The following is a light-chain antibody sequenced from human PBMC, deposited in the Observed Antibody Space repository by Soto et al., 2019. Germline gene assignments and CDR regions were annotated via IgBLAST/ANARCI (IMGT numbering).Light chain of an antibody. Sequence: QYVLTQLPSASGTPGQRVTISCSGSSSNIGRNTVNWYQQLPGTAPKVLIYNNNQRPSGVPDRFSGSKSGTSASLAISGLQSEDETDYYCAAWDDSLKGWVFGGGTKVTVL. CDR2: NNN. J-gene: IGLJ3*02. V-gene: IGLV1-44*01. CDR1: SSNIGRNT. CDR3: AAWDDSLKGWV.